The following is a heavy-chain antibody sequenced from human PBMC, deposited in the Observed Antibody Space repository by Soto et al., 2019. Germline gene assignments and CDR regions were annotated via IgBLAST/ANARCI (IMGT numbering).Heavy chain of an antibody. V-gene: IGHV3-30*18. Sequence: GGSLRLSCAASGFTFSSYGMHWVRQAPGKGLEWVAVISYDGSNKYYADSVKGRFTISRDNSKNTLYLQMNSLRAEDTAVYYCAEDPYGSGSYIDYWGQGTLVTVSS. D-gene: IGHD3-10*01. CDR3: AEDPYGSGSYIDY. CDR2: ISYDGSNK. J-gene: IGHJ4*02. CDR1: GFTFSSYG.